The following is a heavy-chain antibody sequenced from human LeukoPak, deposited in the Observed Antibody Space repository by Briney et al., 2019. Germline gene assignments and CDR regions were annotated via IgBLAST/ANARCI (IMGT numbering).Heavy chain of an antibody. D-gene: IGHD2-2*01. CDR3: ARGVYCSSTSCSDYYYYYGMDV. CDR2: ISSSSSYI. V-gene: IGHV3-21*01. CDR1: GFTFSSYS. J-gene: IGHJ6*02. Sequence: KPGGSLRLSCAASGFTFSSYSMNWVRQAPGKGLEWVSSISSSSSYIYYADSVKGRFTISRDNAKNSLYLQMNSLRDEDTAVYYCARGVYCSSTSCSDYYYYYGMDVWGQGTTVTVSS.